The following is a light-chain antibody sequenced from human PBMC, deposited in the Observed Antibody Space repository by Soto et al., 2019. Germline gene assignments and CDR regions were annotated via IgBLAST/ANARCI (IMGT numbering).Light chain of an antibody. CDR3: QQSYSNPPA. V-gene: IGKV1-39*01. CDR2: AAS. Sequence: DIQMTQCPSSMSASVGDRVTITCLAIQSIRTYLSWFQQKPGKAPKLLIYAASSLQSGVPSRFSGVGSGTDFTLTISSLQPEDFATYYCQQSYSNPPAFGQGAKE. CDR1: QSIRTY. J-gene: IGKJ1*01.